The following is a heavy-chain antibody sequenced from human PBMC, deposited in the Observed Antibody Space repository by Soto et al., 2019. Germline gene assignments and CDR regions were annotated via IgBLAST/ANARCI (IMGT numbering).Heavy chain of an antibody. D-gene: IGHD2-21*02. CDR3: ARGSAVVVTAVEPDNWFDP. CDR2: ISSSSSTI. CDR1: GFTFSSYS. V-gene: IGHV3-48*02. J-gene: IGHJ5*02. Sequence: GGSLRLSCAASGFTFSSYSMNWFRQAPGKGLEWVSYISSSSSTIYYADSVKGRFTISRDNAKNSLYLQMNSLRDEDTAVYYCARGSAVVVTAVEPDNWFDPWGQGTMVTVS.